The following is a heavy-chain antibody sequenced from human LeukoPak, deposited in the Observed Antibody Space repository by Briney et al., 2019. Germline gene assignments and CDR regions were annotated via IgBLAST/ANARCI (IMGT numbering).Heavy chain of an antibody. CDR1: GFTFSSYS. V-gene: IGHV3-21*01. CDR3: ARFGRVGATQSGY. CDR2: ISSSSYI. Sequence: GGSLRLSCAASGFTFSSYSMSWVRQAPGKGLEWVSSISSSSYIYYADSVKGRFTISRDNAKNSLYLQMNSLRAEDTAVYYCARFGRVGATQSGYWGQGTLVTVSS. J-gene: IGHJ4*02. D-gene: IGHD1-26*01.